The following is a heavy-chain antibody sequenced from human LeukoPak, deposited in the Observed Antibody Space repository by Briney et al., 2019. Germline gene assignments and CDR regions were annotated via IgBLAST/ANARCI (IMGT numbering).Heavy chain of an antibody. D-gene: IGHD2-2*02. J-gene: IGHJ6*03. V-gene: IGHV4-59*01. CDR2: IYYSGST. Sequence: SETLSLTCTVSGGSISSYYWSWIRQPPGKGLEWIGYIYYSGSTNYNPSLKSRVTISVDTSKNQFSLKLSSVTAADTAVYYCARVVVPAAIGHYYYYYMDAWGKGTTVTVSS. CDR3: ARVVVPAAIGHYYYYYMDA. CDR1: GGSISSYY.